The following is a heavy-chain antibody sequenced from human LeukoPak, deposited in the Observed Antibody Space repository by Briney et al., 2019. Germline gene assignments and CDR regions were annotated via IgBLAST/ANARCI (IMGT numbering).Heavy chain of an antibody. V-gene: IGHV3-64D*06. CDR3: VSHDGSGSR. D-gene: IGHD3-10*01. Sequence: GGSLRLSCSASGCTFSSYAMHWVRQAPGRGLEYVSAIISSGGSTYYADSVKGRFTISRENSKKTMYLQMSSMGAEDRAVYYCVSHDGSGSRWGQGTLVTVSS. CDR1: GCTFSSYA. CDR2: IISSGGST. J-gene: IGHJ4*02.